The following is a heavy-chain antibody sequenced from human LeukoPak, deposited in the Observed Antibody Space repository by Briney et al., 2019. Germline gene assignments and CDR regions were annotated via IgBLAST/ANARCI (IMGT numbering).Heavy chain of an antibody. CDR3: ARRGALRYFDWFQTPYYYGMDV. CDR2: ISSSSSYI. CDR1: GFTVSSNY. V-gene: IGHV3-21*01. J-gene: IGHJ6*02. Sequence: GGSLRLSCAASGFTVSSNYMNWVRQAPGKGLEWVSSISSSSSYIYYADSVKGRFTISRDNAKNSLYLQMNSLRAEDTAVYYCARRGALRYFDWFQTPYYYGMDVWGQGTTVTVSS. D-gene: IGHD3-9*01.